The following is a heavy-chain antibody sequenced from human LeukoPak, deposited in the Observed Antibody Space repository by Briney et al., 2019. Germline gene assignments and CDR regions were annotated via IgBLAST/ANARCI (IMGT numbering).Heavy chain of an antibody. D-gene: IGHD2-21*01. CDR3: ARDLQLWVVVVGPTDYYYMDV. Sequence: PGSSVKVSCKASGGTFSSYAISWVRQAPGQGLEWMGWISAYNGNTNYAQKLQGRVTMTTDTSTSTAYMELRSLRSDDTAVYYCARDLQLWVVVVGPTDYYYMDVWGKGTTVTVSS. CDR2: ISAYNGNT. J-gene: IGHJ6*03. V-gene: IGHV1-18*01. CDR1: GGTFSSYA.